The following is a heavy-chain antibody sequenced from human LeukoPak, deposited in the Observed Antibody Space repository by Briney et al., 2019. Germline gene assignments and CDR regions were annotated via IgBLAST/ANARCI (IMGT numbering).Heavy chain of an antibody. CDR1: GFTFTDYH. Sequence: ASVKVSFKASGFTFTDYHIHWVRPAPGQGREGMGWINPNTGGTDYAQNFQGRVTLTRDTSMTTAYMDLSRLTSDDTAVYYCAPGGTGTTTTFFDYWGQGTLVTVSS. D-gene: IGHD1-1*01. V-gene: IGHV1-2*02. J-gene: IGHJ4*02. CDR2: INPNTGGT. CDR3: APGGTGTTTTFFDY.